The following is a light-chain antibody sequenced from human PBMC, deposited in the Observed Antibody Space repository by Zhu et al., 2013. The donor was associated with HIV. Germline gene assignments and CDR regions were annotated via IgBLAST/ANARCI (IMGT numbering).Light chain of an antibody. J-gene: IGKJ5*01. V-gene: IGKV3-20*01. CDR3: QQYGSSPL. CDR2: GAS. Sequence: TVLTQSPATLSVSPGERATLSCRASQSVSTHLAWYQQRPGQAPRLLIYGASSRATGIPDRFSGSGSGTDFTLTISRLEPEDFAVYYCQQYGSSPLFGQGTRLEIK. CDR1: QSVSTH.